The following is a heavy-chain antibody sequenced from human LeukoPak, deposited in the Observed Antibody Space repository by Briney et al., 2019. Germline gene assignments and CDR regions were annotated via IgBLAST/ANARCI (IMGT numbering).Heavy chain of an antibody. CDR1: GGSFSGYY. V-gene: IGHV4-34*01. Sequence: SETLSLTCAVYGGSFSGYYWSWIRQPPGKGLEWIGEINHSGSTNYNPSLKSRVTISVDTSKNQFSLKLSSVTAADTAVYYCARRGANWFDPWGQGTLVTVSS. J-gene: IGHJ5*02. D-gene: IGHD3-10*01. CDR2: INHSGST. CDR3: ARRGANWFDP.